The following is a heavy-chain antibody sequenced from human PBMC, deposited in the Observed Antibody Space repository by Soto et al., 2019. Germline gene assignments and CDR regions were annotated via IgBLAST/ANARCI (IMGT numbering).Heavy chain of an antibody. CDR3: ARVLGGATPFFVY. Sequence: GASVKVSCKASGYTFTSYLIHWVRQAPGQGLEWMGIINPSGGSANYAQKFQGRVTMTIDTSTSTVYMELSSLRSEDTAVYYCARVLGGATPFFVYWGQGTLVTVSS. CDR2: INPSGGSA. CDR1: GYTFTSYL. D-gene: IGHD1-26*01. J-gene: IGHJ4*02. V-gene: IGHV1-46*01.